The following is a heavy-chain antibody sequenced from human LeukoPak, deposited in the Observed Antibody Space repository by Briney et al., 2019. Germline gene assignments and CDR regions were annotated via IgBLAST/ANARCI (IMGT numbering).Heavy chain of an antibody. Sequence: ASVKVSCKASGYSFTAYYMHWVRQAPGQGLEWMGWINPNSGGTKYAQKFQGRVTMTRDTSISTAYMEVRRLRADDTAVYYCARHGAGAAGHWTFDYWGQGTLVTVSS. V-gene: IGHV1-2*02. CDR1: GYSFTAYY. CDR3: ARHGAGAAGHWTFDY. J-gene: IGHJ4*02. D-gene: IGHD6-13*01. CDR2: INPNSGGT.